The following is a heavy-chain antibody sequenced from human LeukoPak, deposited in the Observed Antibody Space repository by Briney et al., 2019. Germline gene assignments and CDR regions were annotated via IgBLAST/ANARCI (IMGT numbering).Heavy chain of an antibody. CDR1: GFTVSSNY. D-gene: IGHD6-19*01. CDR2: IYSGGNT. V-gene: IGHV3-53*01. CDR3: AGAVAEHQFDY. J-gene: IGHJ4*02. Sequence: PGGSLRLSCAASGFTVSSNYISWVRQAPGKGLEWVSVIYSGGNTYYADSVKGRFTISRDNSKNTLYLQMNSLRAEDTAVYYCAGAVAEHQFDYWGQGTLVTVSS.